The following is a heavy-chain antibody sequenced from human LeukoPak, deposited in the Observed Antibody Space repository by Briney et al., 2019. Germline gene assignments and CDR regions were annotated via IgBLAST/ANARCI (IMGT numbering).Heavy chain of an antibody. V-gene: IGHV4-61*02. J-gene: IGHJ6*03. D-gene: IGHD3-10*01. CDR3: ASVYGSGTLLYYYYYYMDV. Sequence: SQTLSLTCAASGGSISSGSYYWSCIRQPAGKGREWIGRVYTSGSTNYNSSRKIRFTISGDTSKNQFYLKLSCVTAEDTAVYYCASVYGSGTLLYYYYYYMDVWGKGTTVTVSS. CDR2: VYTSGST. CDR1: GGSISSGSYY.